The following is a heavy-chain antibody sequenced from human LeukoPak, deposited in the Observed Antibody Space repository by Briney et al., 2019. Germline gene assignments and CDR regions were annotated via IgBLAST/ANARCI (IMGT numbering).Heavy chain of an antibody. V-gene: IGHV3-23*01. CDR2: ISGSGGSK. CDR3: AKTVLRYSTGDAFDI. J-gene: IGHJ3*02. D-gene: IGHD3-9*01. Sequence: PGGSLRLSCAASGFTFSSYAMSWVRQAPGKGLEWVSAISGSGGSKYYADSVKGRLTISRDNSKNTLYLQMNSLRAEDTAVYYCAKTVLRYSTGDAFDIWGQGTMVTVSS. CDR1: GFTFSSYA.